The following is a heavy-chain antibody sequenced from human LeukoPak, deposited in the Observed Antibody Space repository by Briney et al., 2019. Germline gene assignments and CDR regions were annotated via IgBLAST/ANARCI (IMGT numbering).Heavy chain of an antibody. CDR1: GGSISSSSYY. CDR3: ARYVNYDFWSGTLNYFDY. Sequence: SETLSLTCTVSGGSISSSSYYWGWIRQPPGKGLEWIGSIYYSGSTYYNPSLKSRVTISVDTTKNQFSLKLSSVTAADTAAYYCARYVNYDFWSGTLNYFDYWGQGTLVTVSS. D-gene: IGHD3-3*01. V-gene: IGHV4-39*07. J-gene: IGHJ4*02. CDR2: IYYSGST.